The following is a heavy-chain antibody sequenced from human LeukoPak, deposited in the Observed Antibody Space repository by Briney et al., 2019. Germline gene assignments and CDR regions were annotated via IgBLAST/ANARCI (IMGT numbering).Heavy chain of an antibody. CDR1: GFTFSRYN. Sequence: GGSLRLSCAASGFTFSRYNMVWVRQAPGKGLEWISYISSTLYSTFYTDSVKGRFTISRDNAKNSLFLQMNGLRAEDTAVYYCARSRLTSFDYWGQGTLVGVSS. V-gene: IGHV3-48*01. J-gene: IGHJ4*02. CDR3: ARSRLTSFDY. CDR2: ISSTLYST.